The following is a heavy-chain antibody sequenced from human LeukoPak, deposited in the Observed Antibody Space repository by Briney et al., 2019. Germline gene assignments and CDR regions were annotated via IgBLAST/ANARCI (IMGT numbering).Heavy chain of an antibody. J-gene: IGHJ4*02. Sequence: GGSLRLSCAASGFTFSSYTMNWVRQAPGKGLEWVSSISTGSSYIYFADSVKGRFTISRDNAKNSLSLQMNSLRADDTAVYYCARGQIYYDGSGFDYWGQGTLVTVSS. CDR1: GFTFSSYT. V-gene: IGHV3-21*01. D-gene: IGHD3-22*01. CDR2: ISTGSSYI. CDR3: ARGQIYYDGSGFDY.